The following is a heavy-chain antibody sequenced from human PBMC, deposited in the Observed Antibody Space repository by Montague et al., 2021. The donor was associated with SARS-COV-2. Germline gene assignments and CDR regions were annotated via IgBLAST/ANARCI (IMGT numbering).Heavy chain of an antibody. CDR2: INSYVIST. Sequence: SLRLSCAASGFSFSRYWMHLVRQAPGKGLVWVSRINSYVISTSYADSVKGRFTISRDNAKNTLYLQMNSLRGEDPAVYYCARSVRQIGVVVAATVENMGVRGQGNTGTVSS. D-gene: IGHD2-15*01. CDR3: ARSVRQIGVVVAATVENMGV. V-gene: IGHV3-74*01. J-gene: IGHJ6*02. CDR1: GFSFSRYW.